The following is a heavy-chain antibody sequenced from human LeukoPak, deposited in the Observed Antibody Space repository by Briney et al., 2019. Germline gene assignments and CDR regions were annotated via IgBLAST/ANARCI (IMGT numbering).Heavy chain of an antibody. Sequence: NTGGSLRLSCAASGFTFSDYYMSWIRQAPGKGLEWVSYISSSGSTIYYADSVKGRFTISRDNAKNSLYLQMNSLRAEDTAVYYCARSTLRRRSVDYWGQGTLVTVSS. CDR1: GFTFSDYY. CDR2: ISSSGSTI. J-gene: IGHJ4*02. CDR3: ARSTLRRRSVDY. V-gene: IGHV3-11*01. D-gene: IGHD3-16*02.